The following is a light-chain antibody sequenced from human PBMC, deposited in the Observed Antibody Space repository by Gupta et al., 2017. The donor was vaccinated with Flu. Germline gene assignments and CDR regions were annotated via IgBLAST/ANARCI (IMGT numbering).Light chain of an antibody. CDR1: ETVYADY. Sequence: ETVLTQSPGTLSLSPGETATISCMASETVYADYVSWFQQKPGQAPRLVIYGAFSRPIGVPDRFTAGGSETNFTLTITGLQPDDFAVYYCQQYGNSPRTFGPGTRLDVK. V-gene: IGKV3-20*01. CDR3: QQYGNSPRT. CDR2: GAF. J-gene: IGKJ3*01.